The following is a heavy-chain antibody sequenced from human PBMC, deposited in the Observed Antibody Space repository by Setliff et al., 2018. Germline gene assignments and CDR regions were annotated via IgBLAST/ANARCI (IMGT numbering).Heavy chain of an antibody. CDR1: GGSISPYY. J-gene: IGHJ1*01. V-gene: IGHV4-59*08. CDR2: IFYSGSA. Sequence: PSETLSLTCSVSGGSISPYYWIWIRQSPGKGLEWIGYIFYSGSARHNPSLESRVTMSVDTSKNQISLKLTSVTAADTAVYYCARQDRFYDRSVFVEYFQHWVPETLLVTVSS. D-gene: IGHD3-22*01. CDR3: ARQDRFYDRSVFVEYFQH.